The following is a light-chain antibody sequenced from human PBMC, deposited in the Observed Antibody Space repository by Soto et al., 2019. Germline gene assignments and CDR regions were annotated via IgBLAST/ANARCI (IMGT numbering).Light chain of an antibody. V-gene: IGKV1-9*01. Sequence: DLQLTQSPSFLSASVGDRVTITCRASQGISRYLSWYQQKPGKAPNLLIYAASTLQSGVPSRFSGSGSGTEFTLTISSLQPEDFATYYCQQLNGYPITFGQGTRLEIQ. J-gene: IGKJ5*01. CDR3: QQLNGYPIT. CDR1: QGISRY. CDR2: AAS.